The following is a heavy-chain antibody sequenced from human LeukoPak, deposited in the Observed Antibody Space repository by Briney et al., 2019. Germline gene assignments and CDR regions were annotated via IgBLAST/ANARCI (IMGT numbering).Heavy chain of an antibody. Sequence: PGGSLRLSCAASGFTFSSYGMHWVRQAPGKGLEWVAVISYDGSNKYYADSVKGRFTISGDNSKNTLYLQMNSLRAEDTAVYYCAKDREFGVVETTIDPWGQGTLVTVSS. CDR2: ISYDGSNK. CDR3: AKDREFGVVETTIDP. CDR1: GFTFSSYG. J-gene: IGHJ5*02. D-gene: IGHD3-3*01. V-gene: IGHV3-30*18.